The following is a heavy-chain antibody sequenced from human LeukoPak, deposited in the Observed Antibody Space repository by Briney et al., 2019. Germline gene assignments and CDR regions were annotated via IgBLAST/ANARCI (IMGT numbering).Heavy chain of an antibody. Sequence: GGSLRLSCAASGFAFSSYWMHWVRQAPGKGLEWVSSISSSSSYIYYADSVKGRFTISRDNAKNSLYLQMNSLRAEDTALYYCAKDTPFDYWGQGTLVTVSS. J-gene: IGHJ4*02. CDR1: GFAFSSYW. V-gene: IGHV3-21*04. CDR2: ISSSSSYI. CDR3: AKDTPFDY.